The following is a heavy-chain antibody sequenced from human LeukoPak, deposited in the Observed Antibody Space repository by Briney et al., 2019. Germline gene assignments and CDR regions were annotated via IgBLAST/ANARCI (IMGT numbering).Heavy chain of an antibody. CDR2: IYYSGST. Sequence: SETLSLTCTVSGGSISSYYWSWIRQPPGKSLDWIGYIYYSGSTNYNPSLMSRVTISVDTSKNQFSLKLSSVTAADTAVYYCARMRGYSSSDWGQGTLVTVSS. D-gene: IGHD6-6*01. CDR3: ARMRGYSSSD. CDR1: GGSISSYY. V-gene: IGHV4-59*01. J-gene: IGHJ4*02.